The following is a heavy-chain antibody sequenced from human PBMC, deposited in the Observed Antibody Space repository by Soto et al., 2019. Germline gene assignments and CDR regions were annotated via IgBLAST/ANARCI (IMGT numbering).Heavy chain of an antibody. CDR2: IIPIFGTV. Sequence: SVKVSCKASGGTFSSYAISWVRQAPGQGLEWMGGIIPIFGTVNYAQKFQGRVTITADESTSTAYMELSSLRSEDTAVYYCARDRCSGGSCYSLFDIWGQGTMVTVSS. CDR3: ARDRCSGGSCYSLFDI. J-gene: IGHJ3*02. D-gene: IGHD2-15*01. CDR1: GGTFSSYA. V-gene: IGHV1-69*13.